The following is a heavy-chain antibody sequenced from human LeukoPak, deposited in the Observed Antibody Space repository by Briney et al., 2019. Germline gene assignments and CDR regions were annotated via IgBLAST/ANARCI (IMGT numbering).Heavy chain of an antibody. Sequence: SVKVSCKASGGTFSSYAISWVRQAPGQGLEWMGGIIPIFGTANYAQKFQGRVTITADESTSTAYMELSSLRSQDTAVYYCARDSMDSITIFGVVIINAFDIWGQGTMVTVSS. CDR1: GGTFSSYA. J-gene: IGHJ3*02. V-gene: IGHV1-69*01. D-gene: IGHD3-3*01. CDR3: ARDSMDSITIFGVVIINAFDI. CDR2: IIPIFGTA.